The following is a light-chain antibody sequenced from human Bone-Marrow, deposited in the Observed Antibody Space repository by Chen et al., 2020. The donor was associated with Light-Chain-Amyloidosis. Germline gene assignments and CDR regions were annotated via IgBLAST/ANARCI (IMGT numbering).Light chain of an antibody. J-gene: IGLJ2*01. Sequence: QSALTQPASVSGSPGPSITISCTGTRSDVCSYNYVSWYQQHPGKAPKLMIYDVSNRPSGVSNRFSGSKSGNTASLTISGLQAEDEADYYCSSYTSSSTVVFGGGTKLTVL. CDR2: DVS. CDR3: SSYTSSSTVV. CDR1: RSDVCSYNY. V-gene: IGLV2-14*03.